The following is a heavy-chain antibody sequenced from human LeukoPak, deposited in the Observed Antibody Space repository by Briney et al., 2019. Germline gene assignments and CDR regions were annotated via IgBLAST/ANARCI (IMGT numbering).Heavy chain of an antibody. D-gene: IGHD6-13*01. Sequence: SETLSLTCTVSGGSMSIETNYWSWIRQPPGKGLEWIGYIYHSGSTYYNPSLKSRVTISVDRSKNQFSLKLSSVTAADTAVYYCAREVLAARSYYYMDVWGKGTTVTVSS. CDR1: GGSMSIETNY. V-gene: IGHV4-30-2*01. J-gene: IGHJ6*03. CDR3: AREVLAARSYYYMDV. CDR2: IYHSGST.